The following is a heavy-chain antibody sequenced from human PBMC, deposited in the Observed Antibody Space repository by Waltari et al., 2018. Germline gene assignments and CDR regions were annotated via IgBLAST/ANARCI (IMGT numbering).Heavy chain of an antibody. CDR2: ISRGRPHI. CDR3: ARDEGGXXQGDRDY. J-gene: IGHJ4*02. D-gene: IGHD3-16*01. Sequence: EVQLVEXGGGLVKPGGXLRLSXAASGXIFNPXSMDWVRQGPGKGLERGSSISRGRPHIXYAMSVKGRFTIXRDXARXXXLXQMTRLRAXXTAVXYWARDEGGXXQGDRDYXGQGTLVSVXS. CDR1: GXIFNPXS. V-gene: IGHV3-21*01.